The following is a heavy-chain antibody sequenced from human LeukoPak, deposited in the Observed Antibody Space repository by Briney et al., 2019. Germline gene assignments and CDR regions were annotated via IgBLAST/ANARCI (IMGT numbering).Heavy chain of an antibody. J-gene: IGHJ6*03. CDR2: ISGSGGST. Sequence: GGSLRLSCAASGFTFSSYAMTWVRQAPGKGLEWVSAISGSGGSTYYADSVEGRFTISRDNSKNTLYLQMNSLRAEDTALYYCAKAYSSHWYYYYYYMDVWGKGTTVTVSS. CDR1: GFTFSSYA. CDR3: AKAYSSHWYYYYYYMDV. V-gene: IGHV3-23*01. D-gene: IGHD6-13*01.